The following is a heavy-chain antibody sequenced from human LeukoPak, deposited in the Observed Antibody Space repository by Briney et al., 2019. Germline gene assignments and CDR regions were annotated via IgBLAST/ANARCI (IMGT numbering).Heavy chain of an antibody. D-gene: IGHD3-3*01. CDR3: QRITIFGVVIDFDY. V-gene: IGHV1-18*01. Sequence: ASVKVSCKASGYAFSFYGINWVRQAPGQGLEWMGFISVNNGNTHYAEKFQGRVTMATDTSTSTAYLEVRSLRSGDTAVYYCQRITIFGVVIDFDYWGPGTLVTVSS. CDR1: GYAFSFYG. J-gene: IGHJ4*02. CDR2: ISVNNGNT.